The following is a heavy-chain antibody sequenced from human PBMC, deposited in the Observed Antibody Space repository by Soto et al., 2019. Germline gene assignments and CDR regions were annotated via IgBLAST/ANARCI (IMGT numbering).Heavy chain of an antibody. D-gene: IGHD3-22*01. Sequence: PSETLSLTCAVSGGSISSGGYSWSWIRQPPGKGLEWIGYIYHSGSTYYNPSLKSRVTISVDRSKNQFSLKLSSVTAADTAVYYCARDRYRGGYDSSGYYPNNWFDPWGQGTLVTVSS. CDR2: IYHSGST. V-gene: IGHV4-30-2*01. CDR1: GGSISSGGYS. CDR3: ARDRYRGGYDSSGYYPNNWFDP. J-gene: IGHJ5*02.